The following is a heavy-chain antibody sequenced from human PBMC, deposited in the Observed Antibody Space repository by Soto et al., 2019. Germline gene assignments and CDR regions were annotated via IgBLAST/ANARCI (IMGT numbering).Heavy chain of an antibody. CDR1: GFSLSTSGVG. J-gene: IGHJ6*02. CDR2: IYWDDDK. Sequence: QITLKESGPTLVKPTQTLTLTCTFSGFSLSTSGVGVAWIRQPPGKALEWLALIYWDDDKRYRPSLETRLTIPQDTSKNPGGLTMTNMDSVDTATYYCAYLPCSGGSCYWFSYSGMDVWGQGTTVTVSS. D-gene: IGHD2-15*01. CDR3: AYLPCSGGSCYWFSYSGMDV. V-gene: IGHV2-5*02.